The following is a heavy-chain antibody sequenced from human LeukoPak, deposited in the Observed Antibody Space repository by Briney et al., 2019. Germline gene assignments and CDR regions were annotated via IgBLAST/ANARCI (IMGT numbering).Heavy chain of an antibody. J-gene: IGHJ5*02. CDR1: GFTVSSNY. D-gene: IGHD2-15*01. CDR3: ASHGGRRYCSGGSCYRWSDP. CDR2: IYSGGST. V-gene: IGHV3-53*01. Sequence: HGGSLRLSCGASGFTVSSNYMSWVRQAPGKGLEWVSVIYSGGSTYYADSVKGRFTVSRDNSKNTLYLQMNSLRAEDTAVYYCASHGGRRYCSGGSCYRWSDPWGQGTLVTVSS.